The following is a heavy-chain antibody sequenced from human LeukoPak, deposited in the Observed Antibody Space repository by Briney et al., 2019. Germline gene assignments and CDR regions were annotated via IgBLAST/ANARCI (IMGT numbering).Heavy chain of an antibody. V-gene: IGHV3-20*04. CDR1: GFTFDDFG. Sequence: GGSLRLSCAASGFTFDDFGMNWVRQAPGKGLEWVSGINWNGGRTDYADSVKGRFTISRDNAKNSLYLQMNSLRAEDTALYYCARAAGPLAAPDFWGQGTPVTVSS. D-gene: IGHD6-13*01. CDR3: ARAAGPLAAPDF. CDR2: INWNGGRT. J-gene: IGHJ4*02.